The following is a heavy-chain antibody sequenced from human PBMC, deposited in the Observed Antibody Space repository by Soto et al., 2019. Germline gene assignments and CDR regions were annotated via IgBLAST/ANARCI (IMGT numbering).Heavy chain of an antibody. J-gene: IGHJ6*02. D-gene: IGHD5-12*01. V-gene: IGHV3-33*01. CDR2: IWYDGSNN. CDR3: AREGYSGYVLLGYGMDV. CDR1: GFTFSSYG. Sequence: QVQLVESGGGVVQPGSSLRLSCAASGFTFSSYGMHWVRQAPGQGLEWVAVIWYDGSNNYYADYVKGRFTISRDTSKNTLYMQMNSLRAEDTAVYYLAREGYSGYVLLGYGMDVWGPGTTVTVSS.